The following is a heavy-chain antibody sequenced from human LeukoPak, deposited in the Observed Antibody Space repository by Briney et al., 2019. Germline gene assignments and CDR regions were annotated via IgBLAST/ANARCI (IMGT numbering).Heavy chain of an antibody. V-gene: IGHV3-72*01. CDR2: STNKANNYNT. Sequence: GGSLRLSCAASGFTFSDHYMDWVRQAPGKGLEWVGRSTNKANNYNTEYAASVKGRFTISRDESKNSLCLQMNSLKTEDTAVYYCARLPYSSGSVDYWGQGTLVTVSS. CDR1: GFTFSDHY. D-gene: IGHD3-10*01. J-gene: IGHJ4*02. CDR3: ARLPYSSGSVDY.